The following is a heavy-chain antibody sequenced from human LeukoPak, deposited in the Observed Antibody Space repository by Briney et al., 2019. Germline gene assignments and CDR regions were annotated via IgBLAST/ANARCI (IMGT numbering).Heavy chain of an antibody. CDR3: ATQSITLVVVISPFDY. CDR2: IQDDGATT. CDR1: GLTFSNFP. J-gene: IGHJ4*02. D-gene: IGHD3-22*01. Sequence: SGGSLRLSCAASGLTFSNFPMHWVRQAPGKGLEWVALIQDDGATTNYVDSVRGRFTISRDNSKSTVYLQMNILKPDDTAVYYCATQSITLVVVISPFDYWGQGTLVTVSS. V-gene: IGHV3-30*02.